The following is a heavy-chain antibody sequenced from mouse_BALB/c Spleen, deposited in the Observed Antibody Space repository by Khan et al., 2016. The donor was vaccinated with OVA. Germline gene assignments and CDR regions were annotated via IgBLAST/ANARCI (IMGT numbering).Heavy chain of an antibody. V-gene: IGHV14-1*02. D-gene: IGHD2-3*01. CDR3: ARSGYFAWFAY. CDR1: GFNIKDYY. CDR2: IDPENDNT. J-gene: IGHJ3*01. Sequence: VQLKQPGAELVRPGALVKLSCKASGFNIKDYYIHWVKQRPEQGLEWVGWIDPENDNTIYDPKFQGKVTITADTSSNTVYLQLSSLTSEDTAVYYCARSGYFAWFAYWGQGTLVTVSA.